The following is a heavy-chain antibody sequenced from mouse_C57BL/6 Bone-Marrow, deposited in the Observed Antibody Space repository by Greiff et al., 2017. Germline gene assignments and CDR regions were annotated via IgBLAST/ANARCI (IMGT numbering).Heavy chain of an antibody. CDR2: IWGGGRT. J-gene: IGHJ1*03. CDR1: GFSLTSYG. CDR3: AKHRDSYWYFDV. Sequence: VKLVESGPGLVAPSQSLSITCTVSGFSLTSYGVDWVRQPPGTGLEWLGVIWGGGRTNYNSALMSRLSISKDNSKSQVCLKMNSLQTDDTAMYYCAKHRDSYWYFDVWGTGTTVTVSS. V-gene: IGHV2-9*01.